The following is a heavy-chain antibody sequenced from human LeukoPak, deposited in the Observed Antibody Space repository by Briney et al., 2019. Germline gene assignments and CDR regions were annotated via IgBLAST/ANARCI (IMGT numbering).Heavy chain of an antibody. V-gene: IGHV3-21*01. J-gene: IGHJ4*02. Sequence: GGSLRLSCAASGFTFSSYTMNWVRQAPGKGLEWVSSISSSSSYICYADSVKGRFTISGDNAKNSLYLQMNSLRAEDTAVYYCARDQGGSSTVTTADYWGQGTLVTVSS. CDR1: GFTFSSYT. D-gene: IGHD4-11*01. CDR2: ISSSSSYI. CDR3: ARDQGGSSTVTTADY.